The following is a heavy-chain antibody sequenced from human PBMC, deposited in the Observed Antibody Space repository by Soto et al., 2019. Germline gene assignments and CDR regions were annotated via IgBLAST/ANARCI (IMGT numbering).Heavy chain of an antibody. CDR3: AKGTDIVVVPAAMSNYCYYYMDV. Sequence: EVQLLESGGGLVQPGGSLRLSCAASGFTFSSYAMSWVRQAPGKGLEWVSAISGSGGSTYYADSVKGRFTISRDNSKNTLYLQMNSLRAEDTAVYYCAKGTDIVVVPAAMSNYCYYYMDVWGKGTTVTVSS. V-gene: IGHV3-23*01. CDR1: GFTFSSYA. J-gene: IGHJ6*03. D-gene: IGHD2-2*01. CDR2: ISGSGGST.